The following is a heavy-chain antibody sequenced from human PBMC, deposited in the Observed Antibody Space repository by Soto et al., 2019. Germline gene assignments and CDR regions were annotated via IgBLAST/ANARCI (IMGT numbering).Heavy chain of an antibody. CDR3: TTDILSIGS. V-gene: IGHV3-15*01. D-gene: IGHD2-2*01. CDR1: GFTFSKAW. CDR2: IKSKTDGGTT. Sequence: WWSLRLSCAASGFTFSKAWMSWFRQAPGKGLEWVGRIKSKTDGGTTDYAAPVKGRFTISRDDSKNTLYLQMNSLKTEDTAVYYCTTDILSIGSWGQGTLVTVSS. J-gene: IGHJ5*02.